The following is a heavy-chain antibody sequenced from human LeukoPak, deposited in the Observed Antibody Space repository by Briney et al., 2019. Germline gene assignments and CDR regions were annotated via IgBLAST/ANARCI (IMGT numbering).Heavy chain of an antibody. Sequence: ASVKVSCKASGYTFTGYYMHWVRQAPGQGLEWMGWINPNSGGTNYAQKFQGRVTMTRDTSISTAYMELSRLRSDDTAVYYCARREGSWYGFGLNWFDPWGQGTLVTVSS. CDR2: INPNSGGT. CDR1: GYTFTGYY. V-gene: IGHV1-2*02. CDR3: ARREGSWYGFGLNWFDP. J-gene: IGHJ5*02. D-gene: IGHD6-13*01.